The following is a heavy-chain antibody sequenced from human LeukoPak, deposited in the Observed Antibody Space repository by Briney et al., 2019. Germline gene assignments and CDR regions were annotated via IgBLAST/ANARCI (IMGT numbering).Heavy chain of an antibody. V-gene: IGHV3-48*04. Sequence: GGSLRLSCAASGFTFSRYSMNWVRQAPGKGLEWVSYISSSGSTIYYADSVKGRFTISRDNAKNSLYLQMNSLRAEDTAVYYCARDQIPLEPFYYYYYMDVWGKGTTVTVSS. CDR3: ARDQIPLEPFYYYYYMDV. J-gene: IGHJ6*03. CDR1: GFTFSRYS. CDR2: ISSSGSTI. D-gene: IGHD1-1*01.